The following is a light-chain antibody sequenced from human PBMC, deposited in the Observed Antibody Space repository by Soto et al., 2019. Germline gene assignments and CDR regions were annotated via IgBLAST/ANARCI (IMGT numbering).Light chain of an antibody. V-gene: IGLV2-14*01. CDR3: SSYTSTNHVV. Sequence: QSALTQPASMSGSPGQSITISCTGTSSDVGGYNYVSWYQQHPGKAPKLVIYEVTKRPSGVSNRFSGSKSGNTASLTISGLQAEDETDYYCSSYTSTNHVVFGGGTQLTVL. J-gene: IGLJ2*01. CDR1: SSDVGGYNY. CDR2: EVT.